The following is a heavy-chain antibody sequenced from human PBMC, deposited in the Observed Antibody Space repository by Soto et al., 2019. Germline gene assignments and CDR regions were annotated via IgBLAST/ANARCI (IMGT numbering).Heavy chain of an antibody. CDR1: GGSISSSY. J-gene: IGHJ6*02. CDR2: IYYSGST. V-gene: IGHV4-59*01. CDR3: ARAPYDFSPYYSYYGMDV. D-gene: IGHD3-3*01. Sequence: PSETLSLTCTVSGGSISSSYWSWIRQPPGKGLEWIGYIYYSGSTNYNPSLKSRVTITVDTSKNQFTLKLSSVTAADTAVYYCARAPYDFSPYYSYYGMDVWGQGTTVTVSS.